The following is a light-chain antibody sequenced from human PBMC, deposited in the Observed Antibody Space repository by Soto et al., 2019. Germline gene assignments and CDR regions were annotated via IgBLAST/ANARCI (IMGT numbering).Light chain of an antibody. CDR3: QQYGASPWT. Sequence: EIVLTQSPGTLSLSPGERATLSCRASQSVSSSYLAWYQQKAGQAPRLLIYAASRTATGIPDRFSGSGSGTDFNLTIGRLGPEDLAVYHCQQYGASPWTFGQGTKVDIK. J-gene: IGKJ1*01. CDR2: AAS. CDR1: QSVSSSY. V-gene: IGKV3-20*01.